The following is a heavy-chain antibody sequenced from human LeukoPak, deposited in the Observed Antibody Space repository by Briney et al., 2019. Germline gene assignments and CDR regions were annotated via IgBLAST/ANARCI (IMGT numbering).Heavy chain of an antibody. J-gene: IGHJ4*02. CDR3: ATDSDYGKSDFDY. D-gene: IGHD4-17*01. V-gene: IGHV1-24*01. CDR1: GYTLTELS. CDR2: FDPEDGET. Sequence: ASVKVSCKVSGYTLTELSTHWVRQAPGKVLEWMGGFDPEDGETIYAQKFQGRVTMTEDTSTDTAYMELSSLRSEDTAVYYCATDSDYGKSDFDYWGQGTLVTVSS.